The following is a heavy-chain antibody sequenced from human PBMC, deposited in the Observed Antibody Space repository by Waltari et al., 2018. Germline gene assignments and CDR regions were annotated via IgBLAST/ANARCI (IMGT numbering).Heavy chain of an antibody. D-gene: IGHD1-1*01. Sequence: DVQLVESGGGLVQPGGSLRLSCAASGFTFSDYWMSWVRQAPGKGLEWVANIRHDGGAKDDADSAKGRFTISRDNAKNSLFLQMNSLRAEDTAVYFCARVFNDNDAADYWGQGTLVIVSS. V-gene: IGHV3-7*01. J-gene: IGHJ4*02. CDR3: ARVFNDNDAADY. CDR2: IRHDGGAK. CDR1: GFTFSDYW.